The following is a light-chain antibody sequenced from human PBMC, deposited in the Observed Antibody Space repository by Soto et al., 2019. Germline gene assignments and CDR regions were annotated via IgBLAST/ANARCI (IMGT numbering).Light chain of an antibody. V-gene: IGKV1-5*03. CDR2: KAS. Sequence: DIRITQSPSTLSASVGDRVTITCLSSESISSWLAWYQQKPGKAPKLLIYKASNLESGVPSRFSGSGSGTEFTLTISSLQTDDFATYYCQQYNSFSPWTFGQGTKVDIK. CDR1: ESISSW. J-gene: IGKJ1*01. CDR3: QQYNSFSPWT.